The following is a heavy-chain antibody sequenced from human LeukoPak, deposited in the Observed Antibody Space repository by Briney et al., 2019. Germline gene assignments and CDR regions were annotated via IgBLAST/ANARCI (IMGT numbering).Heavy chain of an antibody. Sequence: GGSLRLSCAASGFTFNDYYMSWIRQAPGKGLEWLSYINIGGTNTHYADSVKGRFTISRDNAKKSLYLEMNNLRAEDTAVYYCATDGAGCDTWGQGVLVTVSS. V-gene: IGHV3-11*01. CDR2: INIGGTNT. J-gene: IGHJ5*02. CDR1: GFTFNDYY. CDR3: ATDGAGCDT.